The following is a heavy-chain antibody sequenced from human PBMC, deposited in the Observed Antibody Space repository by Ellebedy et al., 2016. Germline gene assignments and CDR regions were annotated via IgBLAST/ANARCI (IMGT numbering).Heavy chain of an antibody. CDR2: IVSSGREA. V-gene: IGHV3-21*06. CDR3: TRDGREWSRDY. CDR1: GFTFSISG. D-gene: IGHD3-3*01. J-gene: IGHJ4*02. Sequence: GESLKISXAASGFTFSISGMTWVRQAPGKGLEWVATIVSSGREAYYADPLKGRFTISRDNAMNSAYLQLNSLSVEDTAVYYCTRDGREWSRDYWGQGTLVTVSS.